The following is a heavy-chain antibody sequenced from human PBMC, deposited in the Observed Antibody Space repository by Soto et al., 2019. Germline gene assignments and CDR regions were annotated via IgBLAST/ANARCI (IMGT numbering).Heavy chain of an antibody. J-gene: IGHJ3*01. CDR1: GGSIRSSSYY. CDR2: IYYNGNT. CDR3: SRDDAFDV. V-gene: IGHV4-39*01. Sequence: QLQLQESGPGLVKPSETLSLTCTVSGGSIRSSSYYWGWIRQPPGKGLEWIGSIYYNGNTYYNPSLKSRVTISADTSKNQSSLKLNSVAAEDTAVYYCSRDDAFDVWGQGTMVTVSS.